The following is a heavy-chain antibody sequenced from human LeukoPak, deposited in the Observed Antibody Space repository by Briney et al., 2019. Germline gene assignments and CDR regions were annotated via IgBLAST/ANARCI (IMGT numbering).Heavy chain of an antibody. J-gene: IGHJ6*02. V-gene: IGHV3-74*01. Sequence: GGSLRLSCAASGFTFSIYWMHWVRQAPGKGLVSVSRINSDGSATSYADSVKGRFTISRDNAKNTLYLQMNSLRAEDTAVYYCARDRSYGMDVWGQGTLVTVSS. CDR3: ARDRSYGMDV. CDR2: INSDGSAT. CDR1: GFTFSIYW.